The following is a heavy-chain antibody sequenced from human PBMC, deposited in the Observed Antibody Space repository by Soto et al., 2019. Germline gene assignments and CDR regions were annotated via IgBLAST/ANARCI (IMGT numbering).Heavy chain of an antibody. V-gene: IGHV4-39*01. CDR1: GGSISSSSYY. CDR3: ARHERNYGDYGY. D-gene: IGHD4-17*01. Sequence: SETLSLTCTVSGGSISSSSYYWGWIRQPPGKGLEWIGSIYYSGSTYYNPSLKSRVTISVDTSKNQFSLKLSSVTAADTAVYYCARHERNYGDYGYWGQGTLVTVSS. CDR2: IYYSGST. J-gene: IGHJ4*02.